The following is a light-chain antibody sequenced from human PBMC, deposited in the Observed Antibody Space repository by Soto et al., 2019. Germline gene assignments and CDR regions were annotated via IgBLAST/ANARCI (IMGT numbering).Light chain of an antibody. V-gene: IGKV3-20*01. Sequence: EIVMTQSPATLSLSPGESVSLSCRASQSVNSKLAWYQQKTGQAPRLLIYGGSTRATGIPDRFSGSGSGTELKLSISRLEPEDFAVYYCQQYGSSPRTCGQGTRLEIK. CDR1: QSVNSK. CDR2: GGS. CDR3: QQYGSSPRT. J-gene: IGKJ5*01.